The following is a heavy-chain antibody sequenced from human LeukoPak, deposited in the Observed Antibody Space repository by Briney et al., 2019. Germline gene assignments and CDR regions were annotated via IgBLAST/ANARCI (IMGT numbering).Heavy chain of an antibody. D-gene: IGHD3-22*01. J-gene: IGHJ4*02. CDR3: AGSGPYYYDSSGYYNDY. CDR2: IYTSGST. CDR1: GGSISSGSYY. V-gene: IGHV4-61*02. Sequence: PSETLSLTCTVSGGSISSGSYYWSWIRQPAGKGLEWIGRIYTSGSTNYNPSLKSRFTISVDTSKNQFSLKLSSVTAADTAVYYCAGSGPYYYDSSGYYNDYWGQGTLVTVSS.